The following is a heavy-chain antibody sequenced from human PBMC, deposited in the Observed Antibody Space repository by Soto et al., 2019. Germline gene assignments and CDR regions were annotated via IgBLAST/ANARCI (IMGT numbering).Heavy chain of an antibody. CDR1: GFAFTSYG. D-gene: IGHD3-10*01. CDR2: ISYDGSNK. Sequence: QVQLVESGGGVVQPGRSLRLSCTASGFAFTSYGMHWVRQAPGKGLEWVAVISYDGSNKYYTDTVKGRFTISRDNSNNSLYLEASGLRGEDTSVYYCAKELQRGVASLDHWGQGTLVVVSS. CDR3: AKELQRGVASLDH. J-gene: IGHJ4*02. V-gene: IGHV3-30*18.